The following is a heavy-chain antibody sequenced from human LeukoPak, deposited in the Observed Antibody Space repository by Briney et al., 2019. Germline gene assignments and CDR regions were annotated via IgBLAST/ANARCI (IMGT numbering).Heavy chain of an antibody. D-gene: IGHD3-10*01. J-gene: IGHJ6*04. CDR2: INHSGNT. Sequence: PSKTLSLTCAVYGGSFSGYYWSWIRQPPGKGLEWIGEINHSGNTNYNPSLKSRVTISVDTSKNQFSLKLSSVTAADTAVYYCARGLLDTMVRGVIHYYYGMDVWGKGTTVTVSS. V-gene: IGHV4-34*01. CDR1: GGSFSGYY. CDR3: ARGLLDTMVRGVIHYYYGMDV.